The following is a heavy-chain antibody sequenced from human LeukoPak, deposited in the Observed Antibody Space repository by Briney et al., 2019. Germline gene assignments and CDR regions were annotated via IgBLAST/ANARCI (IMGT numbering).Heavy chain of an antibody. J-gene: IGHJ4*02. CDR3: ARRRQYYDFWSGYYSPYFDY. CDR2: INHSGST. Sequence: SETLSLTCAVYGGSFSGYYWSWIRQPPGKGLERIGEINHSGSTNYNPSLKSRVTISVDTSKNQFSLKLSSVTAADTAVYYCARRRQYYDFWSGYYSPYFDYWGQGTLVTVSS. CDR1: GGSFSGYY. V-gene: IGHV4-34*01. D-gene: IGHD3-3*01.